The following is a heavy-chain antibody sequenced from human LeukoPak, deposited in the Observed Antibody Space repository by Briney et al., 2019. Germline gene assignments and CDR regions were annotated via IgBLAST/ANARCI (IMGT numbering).Heavy chain of an antibody. J-gene: IGHJ4*02. CDR1: GFTLSSYA. CDR2: ISYDGSNK. V-gene: IGHV3-30-3*01. Sequence: GGSLRLSCAASGFTLSSYAMHWVRQAPGKGLEWVAVISYDGSNKYYADSVKGRYTTSRDNSKNTLYLQMNSLRAEDTAVYYCARDGGAAAGIDYWGQGTLVTVSS. CDR3: ARDGGAAAGIDY. D-gene: IGHD6-13*01.